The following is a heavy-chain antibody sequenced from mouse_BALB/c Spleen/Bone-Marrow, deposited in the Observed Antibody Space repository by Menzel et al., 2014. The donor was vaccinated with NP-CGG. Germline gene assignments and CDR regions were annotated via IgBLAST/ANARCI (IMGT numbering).Heavy chain of an antibody. Sequence: QVQLKDSGVELVRPGTSVKISCKASGYTFTNYWLGWIKQRPGHGLEWIGDFYPGGGYTNYNEEFKGKATLTADASSSTAYMQLSSLTSEDSAVYFCARTAYFDYWGQGTTLTVSS. CDR3: ARTAYFDY. CDR2: FYPGGGYT. J-gene: IGHJ2*01. V-gene: IGHV1-63*02. CDR1: GYTFTNYW.